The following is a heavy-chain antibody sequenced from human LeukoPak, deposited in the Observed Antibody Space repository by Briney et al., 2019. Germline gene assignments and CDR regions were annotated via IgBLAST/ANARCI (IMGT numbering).Heavy chain of an antibody. D-gene: IGHD6-13*01. J-gene: IGHJ4*02. CDR3: AKNLKKGTLSSSWFFFDY. CDR2: ISGSGGST. CDR1: GFTFSSYS. Sequence: GGSLRLSCAASGFTFSSYSMNWVRQAPGKGLEWVSAISGSGGSTYYADSVKGRFTISRDNSKNTLYLQMNSLRAEDTAVYYCAKNLKKGTLSSSWFFFDYWGQGTLVTVSS. V-gene: IGHV3-23*01.